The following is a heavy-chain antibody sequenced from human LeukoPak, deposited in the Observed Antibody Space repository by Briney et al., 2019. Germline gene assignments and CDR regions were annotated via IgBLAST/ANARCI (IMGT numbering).Heavy chain of an antibody. CDR1: GFTVSRSY. V-gene: IGHV3-53*01. CDR3: ARAPFYFDSSNYPYFDY. D-gene: IGHD3-22*01. CDR2: ICTSGNT. J-gene: IGHJ4*02. Sequence: GGSLRLSCAASGFTVSRSYISWVRQAPGKGLELVSVICTSGNTYYADSVKGRFTISRDNSKNTLYLQMNSLRAEDTAVYYCARAPFYFDSSNYPYFDYWGQGTLVTVSS.